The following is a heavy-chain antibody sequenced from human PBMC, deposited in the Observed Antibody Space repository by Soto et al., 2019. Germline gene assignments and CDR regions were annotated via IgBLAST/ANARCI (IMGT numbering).Heavy chain of an antibody. Sequence: GGSLRLSCAASGFTFSSYSMNWVRQAPGKGLEWVSYISSSSSTIYYADSVKGRFTISRDNAKNSLYLQMNSLRDEDTAMYYCANQKRITIFGVVIESRYGMDVWGQGTTVTVSS. V-gene: IGHV3-48*02. CDR3: ANQKRITIFGVVIESRYGMDV. D-gene: IGHD3-3*01. CDR1: GFTFSSYS. J-gene: IGHJ6*02. CDR2: ISSSSSTI.